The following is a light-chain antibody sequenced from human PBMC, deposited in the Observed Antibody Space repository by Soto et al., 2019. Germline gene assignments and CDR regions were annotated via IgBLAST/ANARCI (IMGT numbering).Light chain of an antibody. Sequence: QAVVTQPPSVSAAPGQTVTISCSGSSSNIGNSFVSWYLQRPGTAPKLLIHENNKRPSGIPDRFSGTKSGTSATLGITGLQTGDEADYYCAAWDSSLSAGVFGGGTKLTVL. J-gene: IGLJ3*02. CDR1: SSNIGNSF. V-gene: IGLV1-51*02. CDR3: AAWDSSLSAGV. CDR2: ENN.